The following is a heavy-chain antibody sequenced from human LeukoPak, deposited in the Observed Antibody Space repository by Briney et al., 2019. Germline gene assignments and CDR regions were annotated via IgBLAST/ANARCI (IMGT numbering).Heavy chain of an antibody. Sequence: SETLSLTSSVSGGSISSGGYYWSWIRQHPGKGLEWIGYIYYSGSTYYNPSLKSRVTISVDTSKNQFSVKLRSVTAADTAVYYCATGEVAAAGTRAFDIWGQGTRDTVSS. CDR3: ATGEVAAAGTRAFDI. J-gene: IGHJ3*02. CDR1: GGSISSGGYY. D-gene: IGHD6-13*01. V-gene: IGHV4-31*03. CDR2: IYYSGST.